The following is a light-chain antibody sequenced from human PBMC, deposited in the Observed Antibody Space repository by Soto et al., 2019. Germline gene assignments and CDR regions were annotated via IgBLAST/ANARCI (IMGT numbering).Light chain of an antibody. CDR1: ESVVSSY. Sequence: EIVLTQSPGPLSLSPGERATLSCRATESVVSSYLAWYQLQPGQAPRLIIYDASSRATGIPDRFSGSGSGTDFTLTISRLEPEDVAVYYCQQYGSIPWTFGQGTKVDIK. J-gene: IGKJ1*01. CDR2: DAS. V-gene: IGKV3-20*01. CDR3: QQYGSIPWT.